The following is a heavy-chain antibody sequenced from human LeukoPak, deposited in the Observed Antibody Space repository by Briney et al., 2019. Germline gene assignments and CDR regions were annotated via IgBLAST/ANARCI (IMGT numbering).Heavy chain of an antibody. Sequence: GGSLRLSCAASGFTFSSFEMNWVRQAPGKGLEWVSYISSSASTIYYADSVKGRFTISRDNAKNSLYLQMNSLRAEDTAVYYCARDLWGLRFTRFDYWGQGTLVTVSS. CDR2: ISSSASTI. V-gene: IGHV3-48*03. J-gene: IGHJ4*02. CDR1: GFTFSSFE. CDR3: ARDLWGLRFTRFDY. D-gene: IGHD5-12*01.